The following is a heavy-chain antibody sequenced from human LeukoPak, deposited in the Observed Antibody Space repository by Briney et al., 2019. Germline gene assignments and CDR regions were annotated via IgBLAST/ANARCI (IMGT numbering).Heavy chain of an antibody. Sequence: GASVKVSCKASGYTFTSYGISWVRQAPGQGLEWMGWISAYNGNTNYAQKLQGRVTMTTDTSTSTAYMELRSLRSDDTAVYYCARDIVATAGHCSGGSCYWYYYGMDVWGQGTTVTVSS. D-gene: IGHD2-15*01. V-gene: IGHV1-18*01. CDR1: GYTFTSYG. CDR3: ARDIVATAGHCSGGSCYWYYYGMDV. J-gene: IGHJ6*02. CDR2: ISAYNGNT.